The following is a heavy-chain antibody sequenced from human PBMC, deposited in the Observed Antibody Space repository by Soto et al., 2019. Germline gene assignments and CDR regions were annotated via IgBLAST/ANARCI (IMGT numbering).Heavy chain of an antibody. CDR2: IKSKTDGGTT. Sequence: GGSMRLSCAASGFTFSNAWMNWVRQAPGKGLEWVGRIKSKTDGGTTDYAAPVKGRFTISRDDSKNTLYLQMNSLKTEDTAVYYCTTDGGPLLWFEHYGMDVWGQGTTVTVSS. CDR1: GFTFSNAW. V-gene: IGHV3-15*07. D-gene: IGHD3-10*01. J-gene: IGHJ6*02. CDR3: TTDGGPLLWFEHYGMDV.